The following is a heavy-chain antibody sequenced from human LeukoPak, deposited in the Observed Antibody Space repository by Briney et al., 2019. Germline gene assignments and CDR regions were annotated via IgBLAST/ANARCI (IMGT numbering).Heavy chain of an antibody. D-gene: IGHD3-9*01. V-gene: IGHV1-46*01. CDR1: GYTFTTLY. CDR3: ARDDDILTGSDY. Sequence: ASVKVSCKASGYTFTTLYMYWVRQATGQGLEWMGLINPKGGMSGFAQRFQGRVTITRDTSISTVYMELSSLRSEDTAVYYCARDDDILTGSDYWGQGTLVTVSS. J-gene: IGHJ4*02. CDR2: INPKGGMS.